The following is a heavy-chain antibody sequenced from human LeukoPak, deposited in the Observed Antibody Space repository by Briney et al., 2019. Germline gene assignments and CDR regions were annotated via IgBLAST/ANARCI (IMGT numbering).Heavy chain of an antibody. J-gene: IGHJ5*02. D-gene: IGHD3-10*01. CDR1: GGSISSSNW. CDR2: IYHSGST. CDR3: ARDFRVRGVIGDPTLNWFDP. V-gene: IGHV4-4*02. Sequence: SGTLSLTCAVSGGSISSSNWWSWVRQPPGKGLEWIGEIYHSGSTNYNPSLKSRVTISVDKSKNQFSLKLSSVTAADTAVYYCARDFRVRGVIGDPTLNWFDPWGQGTLVTVSS.